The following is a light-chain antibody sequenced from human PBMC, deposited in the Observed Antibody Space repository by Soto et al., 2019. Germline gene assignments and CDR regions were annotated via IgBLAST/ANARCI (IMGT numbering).Light chain of an antibody. CDR2: DAS. CDR3: QQRSNCPPYT. CDR1: QSVSTY. Sequence: EIVLTQSPATLSLSPGERATLSGRASQSVSTYLAWYQQKPGQAPRLLIYDASNRATGIPARFSGSGSGTDFTLTISSLEPEDFAVYYCQQRSNCPPYTFGQGTKLEIK. J-gene: IGKJ2*01. V-gene: IGKV3-11*01.